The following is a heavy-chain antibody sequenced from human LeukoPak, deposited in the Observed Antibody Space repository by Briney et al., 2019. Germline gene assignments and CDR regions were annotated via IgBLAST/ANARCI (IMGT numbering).Heavy chain of an antibody. CDR1: GYTFTSYG. Sequence: ASVKVSYKASGYTFTSYGISWVRQAPGQGLEWMGWISAYNGNTNYAQKLQGRVTITTDTSTSTAYMELRSLRSDDTAVYYCARDPHTVVVPAAIRGWFDPWGQGTLVTVSS. CDR3: ARDPHTVVVPAAIRGWFDP. V-gene: IGHV1-18*01. D-gene: IGHD2-2*02. J-gene: IGHJ5*02. CDR2: ISAYNGNT.